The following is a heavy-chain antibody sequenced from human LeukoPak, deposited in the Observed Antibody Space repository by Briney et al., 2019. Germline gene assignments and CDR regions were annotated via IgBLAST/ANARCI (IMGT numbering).Heavy chain of an antibody. J-gene: IGHJ4*02. D-gene: IGHD3-22*01. Sequence: ASVKVSCKASGYTFTGYYMHWVRQAPGQGLEWMGWISAYNGNTNYAQKLQGRVTMTTDTSTSTAYMELRSLRSDDTAVYYCARDVASYYYDSSGYDDYWGQGTLVTVSS. V-gene: IGHV1-18*04. CDR1: GYTFTGYY. CDR3: ARDVASYYYDSSGYDDY. CDR2: ISAYNGNT.